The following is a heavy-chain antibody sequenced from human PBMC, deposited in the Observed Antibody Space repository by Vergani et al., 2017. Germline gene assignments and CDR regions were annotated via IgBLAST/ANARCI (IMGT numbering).Heavy chain of an antibody. V-gene: IGHV1-18*01. CDR3: ASPYCTNGVCYNRRVEYFQH. D-gene: IGHD2-8*01. CDR2: ISAYNDNT. J-gene: IGHJ1*01. CDR1: GYTCTSYG. Sequence: QVQLVQSGAEVKKPGASVKVSCKASGYTCTSYGISWGRQAPGQGFEWMGWISAYNDNTNYAQKLPDRVTMTTDTSTSTAYMELSILRSDDTAVYYCASPYCTNGVCYNRRVEYFQHWGQGTLVTVSS.